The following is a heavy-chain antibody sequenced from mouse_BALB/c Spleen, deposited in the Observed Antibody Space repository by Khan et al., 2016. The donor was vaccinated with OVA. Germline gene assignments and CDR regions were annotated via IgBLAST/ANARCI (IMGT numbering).Heavy chain of an antibody. CDR2: INPHIGET. CDR3: ARIYRSDFDY. CDR1: GYSFTGYF. D-gene: IGHD1-1*01. Sequence: VQLKQSGPELVKPGASVKISCKASGYSFTGYFMNWVMQSHGKSLEWIGRINPHIGETFYNQKFKGKATLTVDESSSTAHMELRSLASDDSAVYYCARIYRSDFDYWGQGTTVTVSS. J-gene: IGHJ2*01. V-gene: IGHV1-20*02.